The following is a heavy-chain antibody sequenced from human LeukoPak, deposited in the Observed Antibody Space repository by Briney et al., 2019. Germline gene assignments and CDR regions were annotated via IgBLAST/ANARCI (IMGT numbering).Heavy chain of an antibody. V-gene: IGHV3-30-3*01. CDR3: ARDSEDGYNLCYFDY. D-gene: IGHD5-24*01. CDR2: ISYDGSNK. Sequence: GGSLRLSCAASGFTFSSYAMHWVRQAPGKGLEWVAVISYDGSNKYYADSVKGRFTISRDNSKNTLYLQMNSLRAEDTAVYYCARDSEDGYNLCYFDYWGQGTLVTVSS. J-gene: IGHJ4*02. CDR1: GFTFSSYA.